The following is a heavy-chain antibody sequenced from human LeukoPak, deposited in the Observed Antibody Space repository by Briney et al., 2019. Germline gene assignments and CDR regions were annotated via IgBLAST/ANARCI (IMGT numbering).Heavy chain of an antibody. Sequence: PSETLSLTCTVSGGSISSYYWSWIRQPPGKGLEGIGYIYDSGSTNYNPSLKSRVTISADTSKNQFSLKLSFVTAADTAVYYCARGGSGYDSFYYYGMDVWGQGTTVTVSS. D-gene: IGHD5-12*01. CDR3: ARGGSGYDSFYYYGMDV. J-gene: IGHJ6*02. CDR1: GGSISSYY. CDR2: IYDSGST. V-gene: IGHV4-59*01.